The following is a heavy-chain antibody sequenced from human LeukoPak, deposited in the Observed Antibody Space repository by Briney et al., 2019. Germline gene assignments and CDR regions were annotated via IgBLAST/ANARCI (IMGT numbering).Heavy chain of an antibody. CDR3: AREKVGERAFDI. J-gene: IGHJ3*02. D-gene: IGHD3-16*01. CDR2: ISYDGSNK. CDR1: GFTFSSYA. V-gene: IGHV3-30-3*01. Sequence: GGSLRLSCAASGFTFSSYAMHWVRQAPGKGLEWVAVISYDGSNKYYADSVKGRFTISRDNSKNTLYLQMNSLRAEDTAVYYCAREKVGERAFDIWGQGTMVTVSS.